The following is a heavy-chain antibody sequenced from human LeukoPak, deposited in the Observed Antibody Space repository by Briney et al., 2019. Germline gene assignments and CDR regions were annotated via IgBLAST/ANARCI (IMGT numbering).Heavy chain of an antibody. CDR2: ISAYNGNT. CDR1: GYTFTSYG. V-gene: IGHV1-18*01. J-gene: IGHJ4*02. Sequence: ASVKVSCESSGYTFTSYGISWVRQAPGQGLEWMGWISAYNGNTNYAQKLQGRVTMTTDTSTSTAYMELRSLRSDDTAVYYCARATIPGYYDSSGYWGYWGQGTLVTVSS. CDR3: ARATIPGYYDSSGYWGY. D-gene: IGHD3-22*01.